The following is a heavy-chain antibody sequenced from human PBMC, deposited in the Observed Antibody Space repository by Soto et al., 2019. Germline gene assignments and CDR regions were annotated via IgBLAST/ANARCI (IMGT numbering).Heavy chain of an antibody. D-gene: IGHD2-2*01. CDR3: ARGLYCTSTSCYAFHS. CDR1: GFTFSSYS. J-gene: IGHJ4*02. CDR2: ISSTSSYI. V-gene: IGHV3-21*01. Sequence: GGSLRLSCAASGFTFSSYSMTWVRQAPGKGLEWVSSISSTSSYIYYANSVKGRFTISRDNAKNSLYLQMNSLRAEDTAVYYCARGLYCTSTSCYAFHSWGQGTLVTVSS.